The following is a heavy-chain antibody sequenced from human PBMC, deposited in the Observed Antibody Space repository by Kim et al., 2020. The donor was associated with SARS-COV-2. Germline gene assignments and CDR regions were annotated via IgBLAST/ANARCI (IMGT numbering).Heavy chain of an antibody. D-gene: IGHD4-17*01. CDR3: AKDTHILSTVTRGFQY. CDR2: ISYDESNK. Sequence: GGSLRLSCAASGFTFSNYAMHWVRQAPGKGLEWVAVISYDESNKDYADSVKGRFTISRDNSKNTLFLQVNSLRAEDTAVYYCAKDTHILSTVTRGFQYWGQGTLVTVSS. CDR1: GFTFSNYA. V-gene: IGHV3-30*18. J-gene: IGHJ1*01.